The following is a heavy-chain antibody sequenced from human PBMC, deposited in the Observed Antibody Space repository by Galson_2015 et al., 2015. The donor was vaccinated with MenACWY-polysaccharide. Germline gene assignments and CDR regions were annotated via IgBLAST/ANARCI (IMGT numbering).Heavy chain of an antibody. D-gene: IGHD5-24*01. CDR3: AKDERWLQLEELHY. J-gene: IGHJ4*02. Sequence: SLRLSCAASGFTFSSYAMSWVRQAPGKGLEWVSAISGSGGSTYYADSVKGRFTISRDNSKNTLYLQMNSLRAEDTAVYYCAKDERWLQLEELHYWGQGTLVTVSS. V-gene: IGHV3-23*01. CDR1: GFTFSSYA. CDR2: ISGSGGST.